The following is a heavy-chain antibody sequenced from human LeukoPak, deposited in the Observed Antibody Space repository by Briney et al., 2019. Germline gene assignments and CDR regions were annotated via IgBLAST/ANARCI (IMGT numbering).Heavy chain of an antibody. V-gene: IGHV3-53*01. CDR3: ARGSGSGWPLGR. CDR1: GVIVSRNF. D-gene: IGHD6-19*01. Sequence: QTGGSVRLSCAASGVIVSRNFMSWVRQAPGKGLQWVAIMYAGGTTDYSDSVRGRFHISRDSSNNTLSLQINSLRAEDTAVYYCARGSGSGWPLGRWGQGALVTVSS. CDR2: MYAGGTT. J-gene: IGHJ4*02.